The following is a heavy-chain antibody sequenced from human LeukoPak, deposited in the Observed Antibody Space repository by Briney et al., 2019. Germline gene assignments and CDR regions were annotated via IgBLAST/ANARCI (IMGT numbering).Heavy chain of an antibody. V-gene: IGHV1-2*02. CDR2: INGNSGAT. J-gene: IGHJ4*02. CDR1: GFTFTDHF. Sequence: ASVKVSCKASGFTFTDHFMHWVRQAPGQGLEWMGWINGNSGATFYAQKFQDRVTVTRDTSISTMYMELNRLTSDDTAVYFCAGDFNWGADYWGQGTLVAVSS. D-gene: IGHD7-27*01. CDR3: AGDFNWGADY.